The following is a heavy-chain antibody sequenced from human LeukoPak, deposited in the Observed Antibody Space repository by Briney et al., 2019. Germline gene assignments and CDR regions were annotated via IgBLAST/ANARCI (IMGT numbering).Heavy chain of an antibody. CDR3: ARSLDFWSGSATNWFDP. V-gene: IGHV4-39*07. D-gene: IGHD3-3*01. CDR1: GGSISSSSYY. Sequence: SETLSLTCTVSGGSISSSSYYWGWIRQPPGKGLEWIGSIYYSGSTYYNLSLKRRVTISVDTSKNQFSLKLSSVTAADTAVYYCARSLDFWSGSATNWFDPWGQGTLVTVSS. J-gene: IGHJ5*02. CDR2: IYYSGST.